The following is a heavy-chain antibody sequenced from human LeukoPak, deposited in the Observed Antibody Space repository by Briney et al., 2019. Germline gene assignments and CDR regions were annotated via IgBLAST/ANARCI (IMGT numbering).Heavy chain of an antibody. CDR2: IRSKAYGGTT. D-gene: IGHD6-13*01. CDR3: TRYSGSGYSSRGGDY. V-gene: IGHV3-49*04. J-gene: IGHJ4*02. Sequence: PGGSLRLSCTASGFNFGDYAMSWVRQAPGKGLEWVGFIRSKAYGGTTEYAASVKGRFTISRDDSKSIAYLQMNSLKTEDTGVYYCTRYSGSGYSSRGGDYWGQGTLVTVSS. CDR1: GFNFGDYA.